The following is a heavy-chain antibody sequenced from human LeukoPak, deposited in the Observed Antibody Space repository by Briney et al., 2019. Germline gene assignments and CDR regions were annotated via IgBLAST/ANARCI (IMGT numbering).Heavy chain of an antibody. CDR2: IRSKANSYAA. J-gene: IGHJ4*02. Sequence: GGSLKLSCAASGFTFSGSAMHWVRQASGKGLEWVGRIRSKANSYAAAYAASVKGRFTISRDDSKNTAYLQMNSLKTGDTAVYYCTRHLPTDYWGQGTLVTVSS. CDR3: TRHLPTDY. CDR1: GFTFSGSA. V-gene: IGHV3-73*01.